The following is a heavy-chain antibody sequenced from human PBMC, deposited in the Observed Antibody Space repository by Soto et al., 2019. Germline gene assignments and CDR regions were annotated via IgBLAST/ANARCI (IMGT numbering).Heavy chain of an antibody. Sequence: ASVKVSCKASGGTFSSYSISWVRQAPGQGLECKGGIIPIFGTANYAQKFQGRVTITADESTSTAYMELSSLRSEDTAVYYCARDSKKDRSRSLLLEFDYWGQGTLVTVSS. CDR3: ARDSKKDRSRSLLLEFDY. CDR2: IIPIFGTA. CDR1: GGTFSSYS. J-gene: IGHJ4*02. V-gene: IGHV1-69*13. D-gene: IGHD1-1*01.